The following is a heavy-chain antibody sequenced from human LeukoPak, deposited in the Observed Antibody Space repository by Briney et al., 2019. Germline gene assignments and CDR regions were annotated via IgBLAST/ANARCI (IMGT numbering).Heavy chain of an antibody. J-gene: IGHJ1*01. CDR2: IIPILGIP. D-gene: IGHD2-8*01. CDR1: GGTFSSFA. Sequence: SVKVSCKASGGTFSSFAVSWVRQAPGQGLEWMGRIIPILGIPNYAHKFQGSVTLTADESTNTVYMELSSLRSEDTAVYYCARESNPIYCTNCVCPIDTWGQGTLVIVSS. V-gene: IGHV1-69*04. CDR3: ARESNPIYCTNCVCPIDT.